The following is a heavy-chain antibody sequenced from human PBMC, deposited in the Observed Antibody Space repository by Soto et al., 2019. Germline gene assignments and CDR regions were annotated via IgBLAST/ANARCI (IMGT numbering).Heavy chain of an antibody. Sequence: SETLSLTCAVYGGSFSGYYWSWIRQPPGKGLEWIGEINHSGSTNYNPSLKSRATISVDTSKNQFSLKLSSVTAADTAVYYCARGRGAAAGTRWWEYYYYGMDVWGQGTTVTVSS. CDR3: ARGRGAAAGTRWWEYYYYGMDV. D-gene: IGHD6-13*01. V-gene: IGHV4-34*01. CDR1: GGSFSGYY. J-gene: IGHJ6*02. CDR2: INHSGST.